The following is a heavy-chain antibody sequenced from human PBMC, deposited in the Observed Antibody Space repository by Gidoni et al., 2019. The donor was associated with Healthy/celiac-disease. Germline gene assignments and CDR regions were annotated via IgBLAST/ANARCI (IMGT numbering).Heavy chain of an antibody. CDR3: SGMNTAMATFDY. CDR2: ISSSSSYI. J-gene: IGHJ4*02. V-gene: IGHV3-21*01. D-gene: IGHD5-18*01. Sequence: EVQLVESGGGLVKPGGSLRLSCAASGFAFSSYSMNWVRQAPGKGLEWVSSISSSSSYIYYADSVKGRFTISRDNAKNSLYLQMNSLRAEDTAVYYCSGMNTAMATFDYWGQGTLVTVSS. CDR1: GFAFSSYS.